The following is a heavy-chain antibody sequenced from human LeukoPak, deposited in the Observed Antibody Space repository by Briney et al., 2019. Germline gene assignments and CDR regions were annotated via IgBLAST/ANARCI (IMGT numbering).Heavy chain of an antibody. CDR1: GCTFISYG. J-gene: IGHJ4*02. Sequence: ASVKVSCKASGCTFISYGITWVRQAPGQGLEWMGWISAYNGNTNNAQKFQGRVTMTTDTSTSTAYMELRSLTSDDTAVYYCARGLVGDYWGQGTLVTVSS. CDR3: ARGLVGDY. V-gene: IGHV1-18*01. D-gene: IGHD6-6*01. CDR2: ISAYNGNT.